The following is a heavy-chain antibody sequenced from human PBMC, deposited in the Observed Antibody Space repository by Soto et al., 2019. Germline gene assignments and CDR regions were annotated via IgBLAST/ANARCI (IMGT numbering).Heavy chain of an antibody. CDR3: VRENYYYGRDV. CDR2: IKSGGNT. CDR1: GFTVSTDW. Sequence: GGSLRLSCAASGFTVSTDWMYWVRQAPGKGLEWVSVIKSGGNTNYADSVEGRFTISRDNSKNTVYLQMNSLRGEDTAVYYCVRENYYYGRDVWGQGTRVTVSS. V-gene: IGHV3-66*01. J-gene: IGHJ6*02.